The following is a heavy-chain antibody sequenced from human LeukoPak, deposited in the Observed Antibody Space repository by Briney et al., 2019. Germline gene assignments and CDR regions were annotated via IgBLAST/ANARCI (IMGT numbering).Heavy chain of an antibody. V-gene: IGHV3-30*02. Sequence: GGSLRLSCAASGFTFSSYGMHWVRQAPGKGLEWVAFIRYDGSNKYYADSVKGRFIISRDNAKNSLYLQVNSLRAEDTAVYYCARVQTPYYGGDEIAYWGQGTLVTVSS. D-gene: IGHD2-21*01. J-gene: IGHJ4*02. CDR3: ARVQTPYYGGDEIAY. CDR1: GFTFSSYG. CDR2: IRYDGSNK.